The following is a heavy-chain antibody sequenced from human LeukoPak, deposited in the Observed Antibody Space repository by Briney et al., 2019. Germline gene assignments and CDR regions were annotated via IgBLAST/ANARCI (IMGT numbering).Heavy chain of an antibody. V-gene: IGHV1-69*06. CDR3: AVDYGGNYDSFDY. D-gene: IGHD4-23*01. CDR1: GGTFSSYA. CDR2: IIPIFGTA. J-gene: IGHJ4*02. Sequence: ASVKVSRKASGGTFSSYAISWVRQAPGQGLEWMGGIIPIFGTANYAQKFQGRVTITADKSTSTAYMELSSLRSEDTAVYYCAVDYGGNYDSFDYWGQGTLVTVSS.